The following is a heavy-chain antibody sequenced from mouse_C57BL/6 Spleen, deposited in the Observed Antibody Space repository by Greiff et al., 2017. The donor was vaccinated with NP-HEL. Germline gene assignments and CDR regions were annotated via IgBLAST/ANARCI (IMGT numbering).Heavy chain of an antibody. J-gene: IGHJ3*01. Sequence: EVQLQQSGPELVKPGASVKISCKASGYSFTGYYMNWVKQSPEKSLEWIGEINPSTGGTTYNQKFKAKATLTVDKSSSTAYMQLKSLTSEDSAVYYCAREEGASYYGSSEAWFAYWGQGTLVTVSA. CDR2: INPSTGGT. D-gene: IGHD1-1*01. V-gene: IGHV1-42*01. CDR1: GYSFTGYY. CDR3: AREEGASYYGSSEAWFAY.